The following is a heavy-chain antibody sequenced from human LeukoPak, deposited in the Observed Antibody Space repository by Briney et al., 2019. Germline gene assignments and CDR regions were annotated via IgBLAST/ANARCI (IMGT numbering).Heavy chain of an antibody. Sequence: SETLSLTCAVSGGSISSSNWWSWVRQPPGKGLEWIGEIYHSGSTNYNPSLKSRVTISVDKSKNQLSLKLNSVTAADTAVYYCARVSWPPGSSWYYFDYWGQGTLVTVSS. CDR1: GGSISSSNW. D-gene: IGHD3-10*01. CDR2: IYHSGST. J-gene: IGHJ4*02. CDR3: ARVSWPPGSSWYYFDY. V-gene: IGHV4-4*02.